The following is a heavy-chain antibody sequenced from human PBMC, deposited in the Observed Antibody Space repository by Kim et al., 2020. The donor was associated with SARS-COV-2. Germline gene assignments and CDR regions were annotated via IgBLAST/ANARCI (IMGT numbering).Heavy chain of an antibody. D-gene: IGHD6-13*01. J-gene: IGHJ4*02. CDR3: ARSGGTSSSWPDF. Sequence: CSQKFQGRVTITRDTAARTAYMELSSLRSEDTAVYYCARSGGTSSSWPDFWGQGTLVTVSS. V-gene: IGHV1-3*01.